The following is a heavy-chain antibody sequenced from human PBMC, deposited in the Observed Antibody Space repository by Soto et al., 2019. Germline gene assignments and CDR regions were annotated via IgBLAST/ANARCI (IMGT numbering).Heavy chain of an antibody. V-gene: IGHV3-23*01. D-gene: IGHD3-10*01. Sequence: EVQLLESGGGLIQPGGSLRLSCAASGFTFNSYAMTWVRQAPGKGLEWVSIISGSGNTRHYTDSVKGRFTVSRDNSKNTLYLHMDSLRVEDTAVYYCAKDPPMSGTYELYHYHGMDVWGQGTTVTVSS. J-gene: IGHJ6*02. CDR1: GFTFNSYA. CDR3: AKDPPMSGTYELYHYHGMDV. CDR2: ISGSGNTR.